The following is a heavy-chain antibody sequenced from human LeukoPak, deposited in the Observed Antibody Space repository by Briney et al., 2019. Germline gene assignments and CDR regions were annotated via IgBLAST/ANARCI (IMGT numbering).Heavy chain of an antibody. D-gene: IGHD6-19*01. CDR2: IYYSGST. V-gene: IGHV4-59*12. CDR3: ACVAFSSGWYTDY. J-gene: IGHJ4*02. CDR1: GGSISSYY. Sequence: SETLSLTCTVSGGSISSYYWSWIRQPPGKGLEWIGYIYYSGSTNYNPSLKSRVTISVDTSKNQFSLKLSSVTAADTAVYYCACVAFSSGWYTDYWGQGTLVTVSS.